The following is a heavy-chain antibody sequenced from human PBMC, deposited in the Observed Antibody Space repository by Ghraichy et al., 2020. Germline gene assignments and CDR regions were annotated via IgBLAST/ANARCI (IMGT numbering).Heavy chain of an antibody. D-gene: IGHD3-3*01. CDR2: IYYSGST. V-gene: IGHV4-39*01. Sequence: SQTLSLTCTVSGGSISSSSYYWGWIRQPPGKGLEWIGSIYYSGSTYYNPSLKSRVTISVDTSKNQFSLKLSSVTAADTAVYYCARHHYDFWSGPDYWGQGTLVTVSS. CDR3: ARHHYDFWSGPDY. CDR1: GGSISSSSYY. J-gene: IGHJ4*02.